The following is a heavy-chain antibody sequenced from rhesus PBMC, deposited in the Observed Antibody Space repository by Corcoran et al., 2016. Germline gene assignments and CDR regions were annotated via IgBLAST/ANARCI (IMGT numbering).Heavy chain of an antibody. CDR2: ISDSVGST. V-gene: IGHV4-173*01. Sequence: QLQLQESGPGLVKPSETLSLTCAVAGGSISSNYWSWIRQPPGKGLEWIGRISDSVGSTDYNPSLKSRVPISTATSKNQFSLTLSSVTAADTAVYYCARESVLVVVAIGAFDYWGQGVLVTVSS. CDR1: GGSISSNY. CDR3: ARESVLVVVAIGAFDY. J-gene: IGHJ4*01. D-gene: IGHD2-21*01.